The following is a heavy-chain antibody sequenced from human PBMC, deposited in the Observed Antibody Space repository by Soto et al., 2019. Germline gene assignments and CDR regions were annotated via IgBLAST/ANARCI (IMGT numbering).Heavy chain of an antibody. CDR3: TTDSYINMPIVRFEY. Sequence: PEGALRLSCAASGFIFSNDWINWVRQAPGKGLEWVGRIKSKADGGTTDFAAPVKGRFAISRDDSMNMMYMQMSSLRTEDTAVYYCTTDSYINMPIVRFEYWGHGTLVIVSS. CDR2: IKSKADGGTT. J-gene: IGHJ4*01. V-gene: IGHV3-15*07. CDR1: GFIFSNDW. D-gene: IGHD2-2*01.